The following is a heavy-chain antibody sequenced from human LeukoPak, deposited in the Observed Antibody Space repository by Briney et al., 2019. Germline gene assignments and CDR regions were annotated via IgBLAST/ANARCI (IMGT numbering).Heavy chain of an antibody. J-gene: IGHJ5*02. Sequence: PGASLRIFCAASGFIFSSYEMNWVRQAPGNGLAWVSYISTSGTTIYYADSVKGRFTISRDNAKNSLYLQMNSLRAEDTAVYYCARESVEGNWFGPWGQGTLVTVSS. D-gene: IGHD2-15*01. V-gene: IGHV3-48*03. CDR2: ISTSGTTI. CDR3: ARESVEGNWFGP. CDR1: GFIFSSYE.